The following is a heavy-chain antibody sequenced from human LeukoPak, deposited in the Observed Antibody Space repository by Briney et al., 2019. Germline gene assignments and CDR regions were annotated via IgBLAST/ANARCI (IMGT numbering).Heavy chain of an antibody. CDR2: ISSSSSYI. Sequence: GGSLRLSCAASGFTFSSYSMNWVRQAPGRGLEWVSSISSSSSYIYYADSVKGRFTISRDNAKNSLYLQMNSLRAEDTAVYYCARGIRGVLDYWGQGTLVTVSS. CDR3: ARGIRGVLDY. J-gene: IGHJ4*02. V-gene: IGHV3-21*01. CDR1: GFTFSSYS. D-gene: IGHD3-10*01.